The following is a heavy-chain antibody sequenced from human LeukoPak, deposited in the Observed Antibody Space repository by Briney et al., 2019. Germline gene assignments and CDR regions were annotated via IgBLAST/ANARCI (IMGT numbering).Heavy chain of an antibody. Sequence: PGGSLRLSCAASGFTFSSYEMNRVRQAPGKGLEWVSYISSSGSTIYYADSVKGRFTISRDNAKNSLYLQMNSLRAEDTALYYCARDPSGWGNGYWGQGTLVTVSS. V-gene: IGHV3-48*03. CDR3: ARDPSGWGNGY. D-gene: IGHD6-19*01. CDR2: ISSSGSTI. CDR1: GFTFSSYE. J-gene: IGHJ4*02.